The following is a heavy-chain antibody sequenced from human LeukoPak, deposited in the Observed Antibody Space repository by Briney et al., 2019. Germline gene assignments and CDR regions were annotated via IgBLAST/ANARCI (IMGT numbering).Heavy chain of an antibody. CDR3: AGDFWSGYYFRV. J-gene: IGHJ4*02. CDR1: GGSISSYY. V-gene: IGHV4-59*08. Sequence: KPSETLSLTSTVSGGSISSYYWSWIRQPPGKGLEWIGYIYYSGSTNYNPSLKSRVTISVDTSKNQFSLKLSSVTAADTAVDYCAGDFWSGYYFRVWGQGTLVTVSS. CDR2: IYYSGST. D-gene: IGHD3-3*01.